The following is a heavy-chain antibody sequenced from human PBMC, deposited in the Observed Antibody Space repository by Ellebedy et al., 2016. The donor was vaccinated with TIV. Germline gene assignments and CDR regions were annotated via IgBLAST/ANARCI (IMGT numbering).Heavy chain of an antibody. CDR1: GFTFSFYA. D-gene: IGHD7-27*01. V-gene: IGHV3-30-3*01. CDR3: AKVLLWGPYYYYGMDV. CDR2: LSYDGSNK. J-gene: IGHJ6*02. Sequence: GGSLRLSXAASGFTFSFYAMHWVRQAPGKGLEWVALLSYDGSNKYYADSVKGRFTISRDNSKNTLYLQMNSLRAEDTAVYYCAKVLLWGPYYYYGMDVWGQGTTVTVSS.